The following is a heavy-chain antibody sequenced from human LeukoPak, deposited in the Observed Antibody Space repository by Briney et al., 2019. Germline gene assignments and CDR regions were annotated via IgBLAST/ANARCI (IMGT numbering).Heavy chain of an antibody. CDR1: GGSISSSFY. CDR2: ISYSGST. Sequence: SETLSLTCTVSGGSISSSFYWVWIRQPPGKGLDWIGSISYSGSTNYNPSLKSRVTISVDTSKNQFSLKLSSVTAADTAVYYCARVDYYDSSGYYYHDYWGQGTLVTVSS. V-gene: IGHV4-39*01. J-gene: IGHJ4*02. D-gene: IGHD3-22*01. CDR3: ARVDYYDSSGYYYHDY.